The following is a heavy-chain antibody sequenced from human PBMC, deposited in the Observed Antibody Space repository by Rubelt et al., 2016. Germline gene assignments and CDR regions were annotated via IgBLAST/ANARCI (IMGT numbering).Heavy chain of an antibody. J-gene: IGHJ4*02. CDR1: SYG. D-gene: IGHD2/OR15-2a*01. Sequence: SYGMHWVRQAPGKGLEWVAVIWYDGSNKYYADSVKGRFTISRDNSKNTLYLQMNSLRAEDTAVYYCARSGRGNISTYFFFDYWGQGARVPVSS. CDR2: IWYDGSNK. CDR3: ARSGRGNISTYFFFDY. V-gene: IGHV3-33*01.